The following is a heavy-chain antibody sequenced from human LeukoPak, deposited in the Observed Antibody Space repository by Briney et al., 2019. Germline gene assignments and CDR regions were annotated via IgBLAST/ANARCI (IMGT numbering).Heavy chain of an antibody. J-gene: IGHJ4*02. CDR1: GGSISSSSYY. V-gene: IGHV4-39*07. Sequence: SETLSLTCTVSGGSISSSSYYWGWIRQPPGKGLEWIGSIYYSGSTYYNPSLRSRVTISVDTSKNQFSLRLSSVTAADTAVYYCARVALEMATIEPCYFDYWGQGTLVTVSS. CDR2: IYYSGST. D-gene: IGHD5-24*01. CDR3: ARVALEMATIEPCYFDY.